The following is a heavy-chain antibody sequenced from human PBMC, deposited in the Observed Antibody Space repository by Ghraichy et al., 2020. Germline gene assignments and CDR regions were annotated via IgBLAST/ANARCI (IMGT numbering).Heavy chain of an antibody. J-gene: IGHJ4*02. CDR3: ARGNHQWLHYYGF. D-gene: IGHD6-19*01. Sequence: SQTLSLTCAVFDGSFSGNYWSWIRQPPGRGLEWIGEITHSGTTNYNPSLKSRVTISVDTSKSQFSLKLSSVTAADTAVYYCARGNHQWLHYYGFWGQGILVTVSS. CDR2: ITHSGTT. CDR1: DGSFSGNY. V-gene: IGHV4-34*01.